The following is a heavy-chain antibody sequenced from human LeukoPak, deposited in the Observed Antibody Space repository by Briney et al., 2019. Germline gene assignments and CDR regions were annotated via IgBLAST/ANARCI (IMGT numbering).Heavy chain of an antibody. D-gene: IGHD2-21*01. CDR1: GGSFSGYY. Sequence: SETLSLTCAVYGGSFSGYYWSWIRQPPGKGLEWIGEINHSGSTNYNPSLKSRVTISVDTSKSQFSLKLSSVTAADTAVYYCARGFGGGSLHDTFDIWGQGTMVTVSS. CDR2: INHSGST. V-gene: IGHV4-34*01. J-gene: IGHJ3*02. CDR3: ARGFGGGSLHDTFDI.